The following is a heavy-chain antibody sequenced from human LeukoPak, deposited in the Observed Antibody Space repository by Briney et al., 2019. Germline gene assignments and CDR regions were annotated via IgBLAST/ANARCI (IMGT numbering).Heavy chain of an antibody. V-gene: IGHV3-23*01. CDR1: GFTFSSYA. Sequence: HPGGSLRLSCAASGFTFSSYAMSWVRQAPGKGLEWVSAISGSGGSTYYADSVKGRFTISRDNSKNTLYLQMNSLRAEDTAVYYCAKVGDYYDSSGYYILYYFDYWGQGTLVTVSS. CDR2: ISGSGGST. D-gene: IGHD3-22*01. CDR3: AKVGDYYDSSGYYILYYFDY. J-gene: IGHJ4*02.